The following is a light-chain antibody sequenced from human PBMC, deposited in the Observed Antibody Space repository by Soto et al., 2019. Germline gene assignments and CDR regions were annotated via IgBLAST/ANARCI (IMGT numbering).Light chain of an antibody. CDR1: QSLSRSS. CDR3: QQYGSSPRT. J-gene: IGKJ1*01. Sequence: EIVLTQSPGTLSLSPGYRATLSCRASQSLSRSSLAWYQQKPGRAPRLLIYGASSRATGIPDRFSGSGSGTDFTITISRLETEDFAVYYCQQYGSSPRTFGQGTKVEIK. V-gene: IGKV3-20*01. CDR2: GAS.